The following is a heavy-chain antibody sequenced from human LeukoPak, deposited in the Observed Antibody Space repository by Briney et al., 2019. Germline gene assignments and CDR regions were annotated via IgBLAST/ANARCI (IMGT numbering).Heavy chain of an antibody. V-gene: IGHV3-23*01. J-gene: IGHJ4*02. Sequence: GGSLRLSCAASGFTFSSYAMSWVRQAPGKGLEWVSFISPSGDRTSNADSVEGRFTISRDNTRNTLYLQMNSLRDEDTSVYYCAIMHGYYDGSGFWVQWGQGTLVTVSS. D-gene: IGHD3-22*01. CDR3: AIMHGYYDGSGFWVQ. CDR2: ISPSGDRT. CDR1: GFTFSSYA.